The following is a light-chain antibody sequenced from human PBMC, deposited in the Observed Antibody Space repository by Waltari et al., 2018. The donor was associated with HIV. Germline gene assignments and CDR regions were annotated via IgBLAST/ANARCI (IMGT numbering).Light chain of an antibody. CDR2: GNS. J-gene: IGLJ3*02. Sequence: QSVLTQPPSVSGAPGQRVTISCTGSSSNIGAGYDVHWYQQLPGTAPKLLSYGNSNRPSGVPDRFSGSKSGTPASLAITGLQAEDEADYYCQSYDSSLSGSVFGGGTKLTVL. CDR3: QSYDSSLSGSV. CDR1: SSNIGAGYD. V-gene: IGLV1-40*01.